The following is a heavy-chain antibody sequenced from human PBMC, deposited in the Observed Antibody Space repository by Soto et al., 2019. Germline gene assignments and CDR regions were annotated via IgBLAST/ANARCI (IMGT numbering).Heavy chain of an antibody. D-gene: IGHD1-1*01. J-gene: IGHJ4*02. CDR3: ARRAETNGWNGFGADKYYFDF. Sequence: GASVKVSCKASGYTFTAFYMNWVRQAPGQGLEWMGWMNPNTGNSGYAQKFQGRVTMTSDTSISTAHMELSSLRSEDTAVYYCARRAETNGWNGFGADKYYFDFWGQGTLVTVSS. CDR2: MNPNTGNS. V-gene: IGHV1-8*02. CDR1: GYTFTAFY.